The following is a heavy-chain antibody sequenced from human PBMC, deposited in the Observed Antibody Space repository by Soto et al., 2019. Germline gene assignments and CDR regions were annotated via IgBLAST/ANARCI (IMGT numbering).Heavy chain of an antibody. V-gene: IGHV3-23*01. D-gene: IGHD3-3*01. CDR3: AKDVGAYYDFWSGYGSQLDY. CDR2: ISGSGGST. J-gene: IGHJ4*02. CDR1: GFTFSSYA. Sequence: QPGGSLRLSCAASGFTFSSYAMSWVCQAPGKGLEWVSAISGSGGSTYYADSVKGRFTISRDNSKNTLYLQMNSLRAEDTAVYYCAKDVGAYYDFWSGYGSQLDYWGQGTLVTVSA.